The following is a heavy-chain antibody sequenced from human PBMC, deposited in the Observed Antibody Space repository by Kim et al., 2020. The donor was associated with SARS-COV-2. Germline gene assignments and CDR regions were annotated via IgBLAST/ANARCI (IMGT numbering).Heavy chain of an antibody. CDR3: ARDPSYKALDF. CDR2: VK. J-gene: IGHJ4*02. V-gene: IGHV3-7*01. D-gene: IGHD3-10*01. Sequence: VKQYVDSVKGRFTISRDNMKNSLFLQMDALRVEDTALYYCARDPSYKALDFWGQGALVIVSS.